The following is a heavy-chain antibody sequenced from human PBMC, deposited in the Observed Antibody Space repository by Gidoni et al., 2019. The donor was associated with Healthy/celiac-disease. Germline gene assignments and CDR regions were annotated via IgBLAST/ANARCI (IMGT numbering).Heavy chain of an antibody. Sequence: QVQLQESGPGLVKPSQTLSLTCTVSGGSISSGDYYCSWIRQPPGKGLEWIGYIYYSGSTYYNPSLKSRVTISVDTSKNQFSLKLSSVTAADTAVYYCAREVVVAAYYYYGMDVWGQGTTVTVSS. CDR2: IYYSGST. V-gene: IGHV4-30-4*01. CDR1: GGSISSGDYY. D-gene: IGHD2-15*01. J-gene: IGHJ6*02. CDR3: AREVVVAAYYYYGMDV.